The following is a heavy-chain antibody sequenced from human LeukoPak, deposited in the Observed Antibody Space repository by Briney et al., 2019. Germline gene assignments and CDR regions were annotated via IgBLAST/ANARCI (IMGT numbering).Heavy chain of an antibody. D-gene: IGHD3-22*01. CDR2: ISGSGGST. CDR3: ARRGVVIRVILVGFHKEAYYFDS. Sequence: GGSLRLSCAASGFTFSSHAMSWVGQAPGKGLDWVSAISGSGGSTYYANAVKGRFTISKDNPQNTLYLQMNSLRAEDTAVYFCARRGVVIRVILVGFHKEAYYFDSWGQGALVTVSS. J-gene: IGHJ4*02. CDR1: GFTFSSHA. V-gene: IGHV3-23*01.